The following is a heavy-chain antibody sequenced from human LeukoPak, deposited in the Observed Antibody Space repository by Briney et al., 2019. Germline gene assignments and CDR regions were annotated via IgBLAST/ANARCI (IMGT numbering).Heavy chain of an antibody. CDR1: GGSISSGGYS. J-gene: IGHJ4*02. Sequence: PSETLSLTCAVSGGSISSGGYSWSWIRQPPGKGLEWIGYIYHSGSTYYNPSLKSRVTISVDRSKNQFSLKLSSVTAADTAVYYCARGPVYYDILTGFSGAYYFGYWGQGTLVTVSS. V-gene: IGHV4-30-2*01. CDR3: ARGPVYYDILTGFSGAYYFGY. CDR2: IYHSGST. D-gene: IGHD3-9*01.